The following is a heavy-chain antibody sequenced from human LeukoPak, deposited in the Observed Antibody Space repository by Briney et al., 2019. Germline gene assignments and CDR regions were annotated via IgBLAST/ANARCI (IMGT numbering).Heavy chain of an antibody. Sequence: ASVKVSCKASGYTFTSYGISWVRQAPGQGLEWMGWISAYNGNTNYAQKLQGRVTMTTDTSTSTAYMELRSLRSDDTAVYYCARRNIVVVPAAARDSDYMDVWGKGTTVTVSS. D-gene: IGHD2-2*01. CDR2: ISAYNGNT. J-gene: IGHJ6*03. CDR3: ARRNIVVVPAAARDSDYMDV. CDR1: GYTFTSYG. V-gene: IGHV1-18*01.